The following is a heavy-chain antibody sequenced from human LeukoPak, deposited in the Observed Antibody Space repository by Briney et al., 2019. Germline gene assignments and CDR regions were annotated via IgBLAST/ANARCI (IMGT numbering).Heavy chain of an antibody. CDR1: GGSISRIDHY. CDR3: VRDMAGDEDY. D-gene: IGHD6-19*01. Sequence: TLSLTCTVSGGSISRIDHYWSWIRQPPGKGLEWIGYIHHSGMTYYNPSLGSRVSISMDRSNNRVSLQLNSLTAADTAVYYCVRDMAGDEDYWGQGTPVTVSS. CDR2: IHHSGMT. V-gene: IGHV4-30-2*01. J-gene: IGHJ4*02.